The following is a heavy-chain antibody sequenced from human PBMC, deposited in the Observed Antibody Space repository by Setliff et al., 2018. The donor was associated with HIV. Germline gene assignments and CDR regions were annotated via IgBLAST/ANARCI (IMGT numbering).Heavy chain of an antibody. CDR2: FYTTGN. CDR3: ARFPHEREPKT. J-gene: IGHJ1*01. Sequence: SETLSLTCTVFGDFISSSSYYWTWIRQPPGKGLEWIGSFYTTGNVYSPSFKSRVSISIDAAKTQLSLRLTSLSAADTAVYYCARFPHEREPKTWGQGTLVTVSS. D-gene: IGHD1-1*01. V-gene: IGHV4-39*01. CDR1: GDFISSSSYY.